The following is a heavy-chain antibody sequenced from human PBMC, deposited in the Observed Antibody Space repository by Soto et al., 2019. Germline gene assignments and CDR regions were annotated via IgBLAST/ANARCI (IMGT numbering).Heavy chain of an antibody. D-gene: IGHD4-4*01. V-gene: IGHV4-59*08. Sequence: SETLSLTCTVSGGSISSYYWSWIRQPPGKGLEWIGYIYYSGSTNYNPSLKSRVTISVDTSKNQFSLKLSSVTAADTAVYYCARHDYSNANFDYWGQGTLVTVSS. CDR2: IYYSGST. J-gene: IGHJ4*02. CDR1: GGSISSYY. CDR3: ARHDYSNANFDY.